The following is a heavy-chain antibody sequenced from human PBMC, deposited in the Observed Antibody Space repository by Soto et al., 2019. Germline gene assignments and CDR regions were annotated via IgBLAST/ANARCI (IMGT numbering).Heavy chain of an antibody. J-gene: IGHJ6*02. V-gene: IGHV4-39*01. CDR2: IYYSWST. CDR1: GGSISSSSYY. D-gene: IGHD3-3*01. CDR3: ARQGRYYDFWSGYYGREYYYYSMDV. Sequence: LSLTCTVSGGSISSSSYYWGWIRQPPGKGLEWIGSIYYSWSTYYNPSLKSRVTISVDTFKNQFSLKRSSVNAADTAVYYCARQGRYYDFWSGYYGREYYYYSMDVWGQGTTVTVSS.